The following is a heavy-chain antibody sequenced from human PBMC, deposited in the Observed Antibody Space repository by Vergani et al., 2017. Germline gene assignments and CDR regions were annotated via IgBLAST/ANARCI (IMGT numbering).Heavy chain of an antibody. CDR3: AREGVDASSGFPVDY. V-gene: IGHV4-59*12. D-gene: IGHD3-22*01. Sequence: QVQLQESGPGLVKPSETLSLTCTVSGGSISSYYWSWIRQPPGKGLEWIGYIYYSGSTNYNPSLKSRVTISVDTSKNQFSLKLSSVTAADTAVYYCAREGVDASSGFPVDYWGQGTLVTVSS. CDR2: IYYSGST. CDR1: GGSISSYY. J-gene: IGHJ4*02.